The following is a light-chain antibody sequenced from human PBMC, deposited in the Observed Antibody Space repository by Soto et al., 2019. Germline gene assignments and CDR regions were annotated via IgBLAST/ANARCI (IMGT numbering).Light chain of an antibody. Sequence: EIVMTQYPLTLPVTPGDPASISCRSSQSLLYNNTYNYLDWYVQKPGQSPQLLIYFGSNRAPGVPDRFSGSGSGTDFTLKINRVEAEDVGTYYCMQALQSLTVGQGTRLEIK. CDR3: MQALQSLT. V-gene: IGKV2-28*01. CDR1: QSLLYNNTYNY. J-gene: IGKJ5*01. CDR2: FGS.